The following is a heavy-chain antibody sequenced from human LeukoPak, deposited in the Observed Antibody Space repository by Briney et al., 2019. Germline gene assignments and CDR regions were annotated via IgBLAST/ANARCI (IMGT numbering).Heavy chain of an antibody. CDR2: IYYSGST. D-gene: IGHD6-19*01. V-gene: IGHV4-59*01. CDR1: GGSISSYY. CDR3: ARWPVAASPFDY. J-gene: IGHJ4*02. Sequence: SETLSLTCTVSGGSISSYYWSWIRQPPGKGLEWIGYIYYSGSTNYNPSLKSRVAISVDTSKNQFSLKLSSVTAADTAVYYCARWPVAASPFDYWGQGTLVTVSS.